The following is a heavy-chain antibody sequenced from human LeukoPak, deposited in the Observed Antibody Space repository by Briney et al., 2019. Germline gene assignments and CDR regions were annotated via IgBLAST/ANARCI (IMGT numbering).Heavy chain of an antibody. CDR3: ARSTMIVVVTAGVGY. D-gene: IGHD3-22*01. J-gene: IGHJ4*02. V-gene: IGHV3-30*02. CDR2: IRYDGSNK. CDR1: GFTFSSYG. Sequence: GGSLRLSCAASGFTFSSYGMHWVRQAPGKGLEWVAFIRYDGSNKYYADSVKGRFTISRDNSKNTLYLQMNSLRAEDTAVYYCARSTMIVVVTAGVGYWGQGTLVTVSS.